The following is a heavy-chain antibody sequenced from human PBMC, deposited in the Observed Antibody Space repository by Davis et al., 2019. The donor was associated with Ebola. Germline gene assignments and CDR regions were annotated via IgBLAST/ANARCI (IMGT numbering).Heavy chain of an antibody. CDR3: ARDKGITIFGVAGDFDY. CDR2: ISGSGGST. V-gene: IGHV3-23*01. D-gene: IGHD3-3*01. J-gene: IGHJ4*02. CDR1: GFTFSSYA. Sequence: GESLKISCAASGFTFSSYAMSWVRQAPGKGLEWVSAISGSGGSTYYANSVKGRFTISRDNAKNSLYLQMNSLRAEDTAVYYCARDKGITIFGVAGDFDYWGQGTLVTVSS.